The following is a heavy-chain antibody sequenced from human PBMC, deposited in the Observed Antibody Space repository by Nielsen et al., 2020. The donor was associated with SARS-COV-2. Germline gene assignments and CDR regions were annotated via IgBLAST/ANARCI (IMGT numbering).Heavy chain of an antibody. CDR3: ARGALVVVPSPILGLGPFFYYFYLDV. D-gene: IGHD2-21*01. J-gene: IGHJ6*03. CDR1: GGSVSSNDW. CDR2: VSHSGSS. V-gene: IGHV4-4*02. Sequence: SETLSLTCAVSGGSVSSNDWWTWFRQSPGKGLEWIGEVSHSGSSNYNPSPKSRLILSMDKSKRQFSLRPTSVSAADTAVYFCARGALVVVPSPILGLGPFFYYFYLDVWGKGTTVIVSS.